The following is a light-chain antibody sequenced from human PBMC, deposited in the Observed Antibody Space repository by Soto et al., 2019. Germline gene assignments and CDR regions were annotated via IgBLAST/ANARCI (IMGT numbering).Light chain of an antibody. J-gene: IGLJ1*01. V-gene: IGLV2-14*01. CDR3: SSYTSSSTYV. Sequence: QSALTQPASVSGSPGQSTTISCTGTNSDIGTYNYVSWSQQHPGKAPKLMIYEVNNRPSGASNRFSGSKSGNTASLTISGLQAEDEADYYCSSYTSSSTYVFGTGTKVTVL. CDR1: NSDIGTYNY. CDR2: EVN.